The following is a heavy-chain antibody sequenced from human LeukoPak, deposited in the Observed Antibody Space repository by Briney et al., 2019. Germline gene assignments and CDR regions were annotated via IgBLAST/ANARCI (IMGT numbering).Heavy chain of an antibody. D-gene: IGHD3-22*01. Sequence: PGGSLRLSCAASGFTFSSYAMSWVRQAPGKGLEWVSSIIKTGGTAFYADSVKGRFTISRDNSGDTLYLQMNSLRDEDTAVYYCAGDTGSMIVVVIPGAFDIWGQGTMVTVSS. CDR2: IIKTGGTA. J-gene: IGHJ3*02. V-gene: IGHV3-23*01. CDR3: AGDTGSMIVVVIPGAFDI. CDR1: GFTFSSYA.